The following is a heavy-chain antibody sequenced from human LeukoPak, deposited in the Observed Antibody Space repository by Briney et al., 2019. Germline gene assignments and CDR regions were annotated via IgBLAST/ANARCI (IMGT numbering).Heavy chain of an antibody. CDR3: ARRVYGDYGESWFDP. CDR2: IYYSGST. Sequence: SETLSLTCTVSGGSISSYYWSWIRQPPGKGLEWIGYIYYSGSTNHNPSLKSRVTISVDTSKNQFSLKLSSVTAADTAVYYCARRVYGDYGESWFDPWGQGTLVTVSS. V-gene: IGHV4-59*01. CDR1: GGSISSYY. D-gene: IGHD4-17*01. J-gene: IGHJ5*02.